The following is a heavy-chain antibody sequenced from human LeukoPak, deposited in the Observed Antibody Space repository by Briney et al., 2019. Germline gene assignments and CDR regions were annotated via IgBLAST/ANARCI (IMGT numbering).Heavy chain of an antibody. CDR1: GGSISSYY. CDR2: IYYSGST. Sequence: PSETLSLTCTVSGGSISSYYWSWIRQPPGKGLEWIGYIYYSGSTNYNPSLKSRVTISVDTSKNQFSLKLSSVTAADTAVYYCARLMGMDVWGQGTTVTASS. V-gene: IGHV4-59*08. J-gene: IGHJ6*02. CDR3: ARLMGMDV. D-gene: IGHD3-16*01.